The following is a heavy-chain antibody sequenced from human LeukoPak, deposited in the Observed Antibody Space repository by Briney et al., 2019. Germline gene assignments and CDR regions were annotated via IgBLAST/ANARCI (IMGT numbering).Heavy chain of an antibody. V-gene: IGHV1-2*02. D-gene: IGHD2-8*01. J-gene: IGHJ5*02. CDR2: INPNSGGT. Sequence: ASVKVSCKASGYTFTGYYIHWVREAPGQGLEWMGWINPNSGGTNYAQKFQGRVTMTRDTSISTAYLELSRLRSDDTAVYYCARVVSYLFDPWGQGTLVTVSS. CDR3: ARVVSYLFDP. CDR1: GYTFTGYY.